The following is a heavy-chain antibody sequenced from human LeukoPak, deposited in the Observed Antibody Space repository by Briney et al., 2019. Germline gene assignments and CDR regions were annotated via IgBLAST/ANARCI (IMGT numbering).Heavy chain of an antibody. V-gene: IGHV1-2*04. CDR1: GYTFTAYF. CDR2: INPNSGGT. Sequence: ASVKVSCKASGYTFTAYFMHWVRQAPGQGLEWMGWINPNSGGTNYAQKFQGWVTMTRDTSISTAYMELSRLRSDDTAVYYCARVDVWGSYRRFDYWGQGTLVTVSS. D-gene: IGHD3-16*02. J-gene: IGHJ4*02. CDR3: ARVDVWGSYRRFDY.